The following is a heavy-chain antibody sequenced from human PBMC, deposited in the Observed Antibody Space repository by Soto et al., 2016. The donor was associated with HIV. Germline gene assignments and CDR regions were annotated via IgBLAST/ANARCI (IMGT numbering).Heavy chain of an antibody. Sequence: EVQLVESGGGLVQPGGSLRLSCAASGFTFNSYWMHWVRQAPGKGLVWVSRIYSDGSSTTYADSVKGRFTISRDNAKNTLYLQMNSLRAEDAAVYYCARAEIYYYGSDDFDYWGQGTLVTVSS. CDR2: IYSDGSST. CDR1: GFTFNSYW. V-gene: IGHV3-74*01. D-gene: IGHD3-10*01. J-gene: IGHJ4*02. CDR3: ARAEIYYYGSDDFDY.